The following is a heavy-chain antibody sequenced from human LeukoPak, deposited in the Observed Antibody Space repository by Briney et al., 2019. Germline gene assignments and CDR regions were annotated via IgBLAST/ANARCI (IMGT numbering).Heavy chain of an antibody. D-gene: IGHD5-18*01. Sequence: ASVKVSCKASGYTFTSYAMHWVRQAPGQRLEWMGWINDGNGNTKYSQKFQGRVTITRDTSASTAYMELSSLRSEDTAVYYCAREGGYSYGSTIDYWGQGTLVPVSS. CDR2: INDGNGNT. V-gene: IGHV1-3*01. CDR1: GYTFTSYA. CDR3: AREGGYSYGSTIDY. J-gene: IGHJ4*02.